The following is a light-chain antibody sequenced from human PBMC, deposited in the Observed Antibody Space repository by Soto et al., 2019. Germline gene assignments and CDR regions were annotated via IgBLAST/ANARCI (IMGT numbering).Light chain of an antibody. J-gene: IGKJ5*01. CDR1: QSVSSSY. V-gene: IGKV3D-15*01. CDR3: QQYNNWPLT. CDR2: DAS. Sequence: EIVLTQSPGTLSLSPGERATLSCRASQSVSSSYLAWYQQKPGQAPRLLIYDASNRATGIPARFSGSGSGTEFTLTISSLQSEDFAVYYCQQYNNWPLTFGGGTRLEIK.